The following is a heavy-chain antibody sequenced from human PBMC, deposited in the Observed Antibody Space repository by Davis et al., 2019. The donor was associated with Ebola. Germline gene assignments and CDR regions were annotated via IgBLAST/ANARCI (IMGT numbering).Heavy chain of an antibody. CDR1: AGTFSSYG. CDR2: ISAYNGNT. D-gene: IGHD6-19*01. Sequence: ASVKVSCKASAGTFSSYGISWVRQAPGQGLEWMGWISAYNGNTNYAQKLQGRVTMTTDTSTSTAYMELRSLRSDDTAVYYCARAKKQWLEIYYYYGMDVWGQGTTVTVSS. J-gene: IGHJ6*02. V-gene: IGHV1-18*01. CDR3: ARAKKQWLEIYYYYGMDV.